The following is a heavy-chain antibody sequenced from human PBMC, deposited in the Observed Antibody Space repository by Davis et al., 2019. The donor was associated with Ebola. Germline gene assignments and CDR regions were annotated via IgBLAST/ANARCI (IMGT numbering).Heavy chain of an antibody. J-gene: IGHJ4*02. D-gene: IGHD2-21*02. Sequence: SETLSLTCNVYGGSFNGYYWSWIRQPPGKGLEWIGEINYGGSTNYNPSLKSRVAILVDTSKNQFSLKVSSVTAADTAVYYCARGQLTSNIVVVTASHFDSWGQGNLVTVSS. V-gene: IGHV4-34*01. CDR3: ARGQLTSNIVVVTASHFDS. CDR2: INYGGST. CDR1: GGSFNGYY.